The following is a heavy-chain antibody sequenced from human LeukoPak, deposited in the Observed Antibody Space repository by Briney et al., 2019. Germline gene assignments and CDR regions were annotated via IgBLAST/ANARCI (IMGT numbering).Heavy chain of an antibody. D-gene: IGHD1-26*01. CDR1: GLTFSNYW. V-gene: IGHV3-66*01. CDR3: ARDLLGWELHYFDY. CDR2: IYSDNT. Sequence: GGSLRLSCAASGLTFSNYWMSWVRQAPGKGLEWVSFIYSDNTHYSDSVKGRFTISRDNSKNTLYLQMNSLRAEDTAVYYCARDLLGWELHYFDYWGQGTLVTVSS. J-gene: IGHJ4*02.